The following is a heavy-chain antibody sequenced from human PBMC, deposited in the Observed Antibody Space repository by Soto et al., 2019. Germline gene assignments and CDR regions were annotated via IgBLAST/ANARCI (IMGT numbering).Heavy chain of an antibody. V-gene: IGHV3-74*03. CDR2: LRSDRSKT. D-gene: IGHD2-21*02. CDR3: APTGYCGGDCYPFDY. Sequence: GGSLRLSCAASGFIFSSYWMHWVRQAPGKGLVWVSRLRSDRSKTEYADSVKGRFTISRDNAKNSLYLQMNSLRDEDTAVYYCAPTGYCGGDCYPFDYWGQGTLVTVSS. CDR1: GFIFSSYW. J-gene: IGHJ4*02.